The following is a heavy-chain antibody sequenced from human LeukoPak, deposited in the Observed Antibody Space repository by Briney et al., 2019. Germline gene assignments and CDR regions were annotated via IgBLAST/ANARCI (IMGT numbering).Heavy chain of an antibody. CDR1: GGSINSRSYY. Sequence: SETLSLTCTVSGGSINSRSYYWSWIRQPPGKGLEWIGSIYYSGSTYHNPSLKSRVTISVDTSKNKFSLKLSSVPAADTAVYYCARGQGSSWYVNYYYYGMDVWGQGTTVTVSS. V-gene: IGHV4-39*07. D-gene: IGHD6-13*01. CDR3: ARGQGSSWYVNYYYYGMDV. J-gene: IGHJ6*02. CDR2: IYYSGST.